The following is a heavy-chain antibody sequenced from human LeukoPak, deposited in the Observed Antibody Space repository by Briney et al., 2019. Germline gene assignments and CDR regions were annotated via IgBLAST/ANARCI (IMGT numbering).Heavy chain of an antibody. D-gene: IGHD3-3*01. CDR3: AREFGGITIFGVTYDYFDY. Sequence: PGGSLRLSCAASGFTFSSYAMSWVRQAPGKGLEWVANIKQDGSEKYYVDSVKGRFTISRDNAKNSLYLQMNSLRAEDTAVYYCAREFGGITIFGVTYDYFDYWGQGTLVTVSS. CDR2: IKQDGSEK. J-gene: IGHJ4*02. V-gene: IGHV3-7*01. CDR1: GFTFSSYA.